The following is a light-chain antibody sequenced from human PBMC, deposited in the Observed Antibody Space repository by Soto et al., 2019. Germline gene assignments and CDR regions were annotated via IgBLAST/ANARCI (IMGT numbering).Light chain of an antibody. CDR1: SSDVGGYNY. Sequence: QPVLTQPASVSGSPGQSITISCTGTSSDVGGYNYVSWYQQHPGKAPKLMIYEVTYRPSGVSNRFSGSKSGDTASLTISGLQAEDEADYYCSSYTSSSTLVFGGGTQLTVL. V-gene: IGLV2-14*01. J-gene: IGLJ2*01. CDR3: SSYTSSSTLV. CDR2: EVT.